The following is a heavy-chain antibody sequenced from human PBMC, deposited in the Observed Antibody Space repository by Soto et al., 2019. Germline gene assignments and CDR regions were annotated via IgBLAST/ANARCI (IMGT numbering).Heavy chain of an antibody. CDR3: ARDDSPDY. CDR2: TNGDGSST. CDR1: GFTFSRYW. D-gene: IGHD3-22*01. Sequence: EVQLVESGGGLVQPGGSLRLSCAASGFTFSRYWMHWVRQPPGKGLVWVSGTNGDGSSTNYADSVKGRFTISRDNAKNTLYLQMNRLRAEDTAVYYCARDDSPDYWGQGTLVTVSS. V-gene: IGHV3-74*01. J-gene: IGHJ4*02.